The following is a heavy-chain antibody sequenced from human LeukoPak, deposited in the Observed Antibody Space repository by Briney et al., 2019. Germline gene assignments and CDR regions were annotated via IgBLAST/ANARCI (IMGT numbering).Heavy chain of an antibody. CDR1: GGSISSYY. CDR2: IYYSGST. V-gene: IGHV4-59*01. Sequence: SETLSLTCTVSGGSISSYYWSWIRQPPGKGLEWIGYIYYSGSTNYNPSLQSRVTISVDTSRNQFSLNLTSVTAADTAVYYCATSYYNYDRWDYWGQGILVTVSS. CDR3: ATSYYNYDRWDY. J-gene: IGHJ4*02. D-gene: IGHD3-16*01.